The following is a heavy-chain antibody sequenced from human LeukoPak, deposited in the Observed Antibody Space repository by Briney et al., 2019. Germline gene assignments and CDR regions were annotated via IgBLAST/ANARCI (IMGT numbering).Heavy chain of an antibody. CDR3: AREGSTTGTTGGWFDT. D-gene: IGHD1-1*01. Sequence: PSETLSLTCAVYGGSFSGYYWSWIRQPPGPGLEWIGEMNHSGSTNYNPSLKSRVSISVETSKDQFSLKLSSVTAPDTAVYYCAREGSTTGTTGGWFDTWGQGTLVTVSS. CDR1: GGSFSGYY. CDR2: MNHSGST. J-gene: IGHJ5*02. V-gene: IGHV4-34*01.